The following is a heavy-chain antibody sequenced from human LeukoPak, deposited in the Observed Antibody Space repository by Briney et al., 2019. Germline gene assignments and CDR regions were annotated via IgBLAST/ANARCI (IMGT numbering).Heavy chain of an antibody. V-gene: IGHV1-46*01. D-gene: IGHD7-27*01. J-gene: IGHJ4*02. Sequence: ASVKVSCKASGGTFSSYAISWVRQAPGQGLERMGIINPSGGSTSYAQKFQGRVTMTRDTSTSTVYMELSSLRSEDTAIYYCVRTPPNWGFDYWGQGTLVTVSS. CDR3: VRTPPNWGFDY. CDR1: GGTFSSYA. CDR2: INPSGGST.